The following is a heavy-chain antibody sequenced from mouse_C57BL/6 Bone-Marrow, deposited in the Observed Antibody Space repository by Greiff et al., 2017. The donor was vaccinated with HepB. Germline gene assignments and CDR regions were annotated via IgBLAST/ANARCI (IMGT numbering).Heavy chain of an antibody. CDR2: ISNGGGST. CDR3: ARRTFDV. Sequence: EVKLVESGGGLVQPGGSLKLSCAVSGFTFSDYYMYWVRQTPEKRLEWVAYISNGGGSTYYPDTVKGRFTISRDNAKNTLYLQMSRLKSEDTAMYYCARRTFDVWGTGTTVTVSS. J-gene: IGHJ1*03. V-gene: IGHV5-12*01. CDR1: GFTFSDYY.